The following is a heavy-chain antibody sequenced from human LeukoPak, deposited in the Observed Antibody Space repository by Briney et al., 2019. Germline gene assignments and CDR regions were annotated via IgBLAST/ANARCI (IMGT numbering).Heavy chain of an antibody. CDR1: GFTFSGYS. V-gene: IGHV3-48*01. CDR2: ISSSSSTI. CDR3: ATLVGATVRYYFDY. Sequence: AGGSLRLSCAASGFTFSGYSMNWVRQAPGKGLEWVSYISSSSSTIYYADSVKGRFTISRDNAKNSLYLQMNSLRAEDTAVYYCATLVGATVRYYFDYWGQGTLVTVSS. D-gene: IGHD1-26*01. J-gene: IGHJ4*02.